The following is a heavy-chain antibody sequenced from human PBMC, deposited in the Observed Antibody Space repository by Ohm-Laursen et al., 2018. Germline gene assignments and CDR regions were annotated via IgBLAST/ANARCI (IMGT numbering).Heavy chain of an antibody. Sequence: GSLRLSCTAPGFIFSNYAMTWVRQAPGKGLEWVSAIKGSGGYTYYVESVKGRFTISRDNSKNTLYLQMDSLRAEDTAVYYCAKDRETSGSFLDDHWGQGTLVTVSS. D-gene: IGHD1-26*01. CDR1: GFIFSNYA. CDR2: IKGSGGYT. CDR3: AKDRETSGSFLDDH. V-gene: IGHV3-23*01. J-gene: IGHJ4*02.